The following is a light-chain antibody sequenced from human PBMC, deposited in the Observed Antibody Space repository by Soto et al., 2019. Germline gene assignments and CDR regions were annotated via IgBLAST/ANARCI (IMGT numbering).Light chain of an antibody. J-gene: IGLJ1*01. Sequence: QSALTQPASVSGSPGQSITISCTGTSSDVGGYNSVSWYQHHPGKAPKLMIYNVYNRPSGVFHRFSGSKSGSTASLTISGLQAEDEADYYCSSYTYSSTYLFGTGTRSP. CDR2: NVY. V-gene: IGLV2-14*03. CDR3: SSYTYSSTYL. CDR1: SSDVGGYNS.